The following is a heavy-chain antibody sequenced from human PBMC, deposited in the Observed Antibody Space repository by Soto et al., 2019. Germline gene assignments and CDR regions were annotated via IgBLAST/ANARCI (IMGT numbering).Heavy chain of an antibody. CDR2: ISWNSGSI. V-gene: IGHV3-9*01. D-gene: IGHD3-22*01. J-gene: IGHJ4*02. CDR3: AKVYYYDSSGGYYFDH. Sequence: QPGGSLRLSCAASGFTFDDYAMHWVRQAPGKGLEWVSGISWNSGSIGYADSVKGRFTISRDNAKNSLYLQMNSLRAEDTALYYCAKVYYYDSSGGYYFDHWGQGTLVTVSS. CDR1: GFTFDDYA.